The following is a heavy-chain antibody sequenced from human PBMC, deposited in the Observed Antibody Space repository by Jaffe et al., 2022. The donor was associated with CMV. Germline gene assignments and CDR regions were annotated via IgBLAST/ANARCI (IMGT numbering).Heavy chain of an antibody. CDR1: GFTFSSYG. J-gene: IGHJ4*02. D-gene: IGHD2-2*02. V-gene: IGHV3-30*18. CDR3: AKDEGGGVWGGYCSSTSCYTSSSPDY. CDR2: ISYDGSNK. Sequence: QVQLVESGGGVVQPGRSLRLSCAASGFTFSSYGMHWVRQAPGKGLEWVAVISYDGSNKYYADSVKGRFTISRDNSKNTLYLQMNSLRAEDTAVYYCAKDEGGGVWGGYCSSTSCYTSSSPDYWGQGTLVTVSS.